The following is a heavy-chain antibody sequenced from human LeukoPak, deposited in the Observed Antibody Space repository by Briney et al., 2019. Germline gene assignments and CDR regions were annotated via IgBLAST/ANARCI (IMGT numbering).Heavy chain of an antibody. CDR1: GGSFSGYY. CDR3: ARGSARGYSGYDYLAGWGYYYGMDV. V-gene: IGHV4-34*01. CDR2: INHSGST. J-gene: IGHJ6*02. Sequence: SETLSLTCAVYGGSFSGYYWSWIRQPPGKGLEWIGEINHSGSTNYNPSLKSRVTISVDTSKNQFSLKLSSVTAADTAVYYCARGSARGYSGYDYLAGWGYYYGMDVWGQGTTVTVSS. D-gene: IGHD5-12*01.